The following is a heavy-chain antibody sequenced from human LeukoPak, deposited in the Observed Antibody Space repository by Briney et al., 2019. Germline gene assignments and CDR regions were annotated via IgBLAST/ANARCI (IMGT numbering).Heavy chain of an antibody. CDR1: GGSISRFY. Sequence: SETLSLTCTVSGGSISRFYWSWIRQPPGKGLEWIGYIYYSGSTNYNPSLKSRVTISVDTSKNQFSLKLSSVTAADTAVYYCARLKPTAYSSSWYEWYYYYYMDVWGKGTTVTVSS. CDR2: IYYSGST. D-gene: IGHD6-13*01. V-gene: IGHV4-59*08. CDR3: ARLKPTAYSSSWYEWYYYYYMDV. J-gene: IGHJ6*03.